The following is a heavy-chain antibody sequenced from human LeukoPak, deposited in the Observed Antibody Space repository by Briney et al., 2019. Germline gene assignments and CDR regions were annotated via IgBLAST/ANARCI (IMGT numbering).Heavy chain of an antibody. J-gene: IGHJ4*02. Sequence: SETLSLTCAVYGGSLSGYYWSWIRQPPGKGLEWIGEINHSGSTNYNPSLKSRVTISVDTSKNQFSLKLTSVTAADTAVYYCARGSSGYDFYYFDYWGQGTLVTVSS. CDR3: ARGSSGYDFYYFDY. CDR1: GGSLSGYY. D-gene: IGHD5-12*01. CDR2: INHSGST. V-gene: IGHV4-34*01.